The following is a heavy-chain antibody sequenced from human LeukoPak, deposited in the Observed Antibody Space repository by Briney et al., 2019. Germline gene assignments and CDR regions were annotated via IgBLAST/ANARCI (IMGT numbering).Heavy chain of an antibody. CDR3: AVGESGELYSDAFDI. V-gene: IGHV1-69*04. CDR2: IIPILGIA. D-gene: IGHD3-16*01. CDR1: GGTFSSYA. Sequence: ASVKVSCKASGGTFSSYAISWVRQAPGQGLEWMGRIIPILGIANYAQKFQGRVTITADKSTSTAYMELSSLRSEDTAVYYCAVGESGELYSDAFDIWGQGTMVTVSS. J-gene: IGHJ3*02.